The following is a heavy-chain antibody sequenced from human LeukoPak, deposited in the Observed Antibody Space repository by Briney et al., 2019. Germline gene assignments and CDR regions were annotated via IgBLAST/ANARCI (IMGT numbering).Heavy chain of an antibody. V-gene: IGHV4-59*08. Sequence: SETLSLTCTVSGGSISRYYWSWIRQPPGKGLEWIGYIYYSGSTNYNPSLKSRVTISVDTSKNQFSLKLSSVTAADMAVYYCARLRSSQYYFDYWGQGTLVTVSS. CDR1: GGSISRYY. CDR3: ARLRSSQYYFDY. J-gene: IGHJ4*02. CDR2: IYYSGST. D-gene: IGHD3-10*01.